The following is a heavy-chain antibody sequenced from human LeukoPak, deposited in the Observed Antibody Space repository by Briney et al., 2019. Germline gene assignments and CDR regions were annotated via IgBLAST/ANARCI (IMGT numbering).Heavy chain of an antibody. J-gene: IGHJ4*02. CDR2: IVPIFGTA. D-gene: IGHD6-19*01. Sequence: SVKVSCKASGGTFSSYAISWVRQAPGQGLEWMGGIVPIFGTANYAQKFQGRVTITADESTSTAYMELSSLRSEDTAVYYCARDKEQWLGSFDYWGQGTLVTVSS. CDR3: ARDKEQWLGSFDY. CDR1: GGTFSSYA. V-gene: IGHV1-69*13.